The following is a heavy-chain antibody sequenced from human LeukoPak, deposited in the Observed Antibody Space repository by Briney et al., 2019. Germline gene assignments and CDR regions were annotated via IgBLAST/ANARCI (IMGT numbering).Heavy chain of an antibody. CDR1: GYTFTSCG. J-gene: IGHJ4*02. D-gene: IGHD3-22*01. V-gene: IGHV1-18*01. Sequence: ASVKVSCKASGYTFTSCGISWVRQAPGQGLEWMGWISAYNGNTNYAQKLQGRVTMTTDTSTSTAYMELRSLRSDDTAVYYCARDSRRSMGADYYDSSGYYLFDYWGQGTLGTVSS. CDR2: ISAYNGNT. CDR3: ARDSRRSMGADYYDSSGYYLFDY.